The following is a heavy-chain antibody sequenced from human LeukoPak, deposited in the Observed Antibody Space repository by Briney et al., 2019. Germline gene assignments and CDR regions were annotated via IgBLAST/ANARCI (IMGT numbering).Heavy chain of an antibody. CDR1: GYSFTSYW. CDR3: ARGALPAANWFDP. V-gene: IGHV5-51*01. J-gene: IGHJ5*02. CDR2: IYPGDSDT. Sequence: GESLKISCKGSGYSFTSYWIAWVRLMPGKGLEWMGIIYPGDSDTRYSPSFQGQVTISADKSISTAYLQWSSLKASDTAMYYCARGALPAANWFDPWGQGTLVTVSS. D-gene: IGHD2-2*01.